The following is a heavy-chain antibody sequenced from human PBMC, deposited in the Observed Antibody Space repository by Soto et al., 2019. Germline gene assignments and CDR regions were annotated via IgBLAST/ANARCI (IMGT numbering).Heavy chain of an antibody. D-gene: IGHD3-10*01. CDR3: AKVRGPENFFDY. CDR2: ISGSGVST. CDR1: GFTFSSYA. J-gene: IGHJ4*02. Sequence: EVQLLESGGGLVQPGGSLRLSCAPSGFTFSSYAVNWVRQAPGKGLEWVSAISGSGVSTIYADSVKGRFTISRDNSKGTVHLQMNSLTAEDTALYYCAKVRGPENFFDYWGQGTLVTVSS. V-gene: IGHV3-23*01.